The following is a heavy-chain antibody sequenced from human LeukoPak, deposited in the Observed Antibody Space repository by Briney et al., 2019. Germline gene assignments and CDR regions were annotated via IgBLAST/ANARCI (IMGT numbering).Heavy chain of an antibody. D-gene: IGHD6-19*01. V-gene: IGHV4-34*01. CDR3: ARLGNSSGWYRLFDY. CDR1: GGSFSGYY. Sequence: SETLSLTCAVYGGSFSGYYWSWIRQPPGKGLEWIGEINHSGSTNYNPSLKSRVTISVDTSKNQFSLELSSVTAADTAVYYCARLGNSSGWYRLFDYWGQGTLVTVSS. J-gene: IGHJ4*02. CDR2: INHSGST.